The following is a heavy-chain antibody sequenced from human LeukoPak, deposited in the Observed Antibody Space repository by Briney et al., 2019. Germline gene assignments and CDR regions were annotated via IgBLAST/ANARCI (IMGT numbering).Heavy chain of an antibody. V-gene: IGHV1-8*02. CDR1: GYTFTGYY. CDR2: MNPNSGNT. J-gene: IGHJ4*02. Sequence: GASVKVSCKASGYTFTGYYIHWVRQAPGQGLEWMGWMNPNSGNTGYAQKFQGRVTMTRNTSISTAYMELSSLRSEDTAVYYCARGIFHSGYDSDYWGQGTLVTVSS. D-gene: IGHD5-12*01. CDR3: ARGIFHSGYDSDY.